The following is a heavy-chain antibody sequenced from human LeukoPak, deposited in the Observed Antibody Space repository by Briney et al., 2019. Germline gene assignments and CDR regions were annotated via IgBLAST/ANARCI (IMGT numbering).Heavy chain of an antibody. CDR1: GFTFSSCW. Sequence: GGSLRLSCAASGFTFSSCWMHWVRQAPGKGLVWVSRINSDGSSTSYADSVKGRFTISRDNAKNTLYLQMNSLRAEDTAVYYCARDRIAVAGLGNWGQGTLVTVSS. D-gene: IGHD6-19*01. CDR3: ARDRIAVAGLGN. V-gene: IGHV3-74*01. CDR2: INSDGSST. J-gene: IGHJ4*02.